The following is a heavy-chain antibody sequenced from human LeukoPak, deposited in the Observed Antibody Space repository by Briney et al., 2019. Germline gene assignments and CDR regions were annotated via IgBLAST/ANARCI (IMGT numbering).Heavy chain of an antibody. D-gene: IGHD6-13*01. CDR3: ATDGGSSSWYGDWYYFDY. CDR2: ISGSGGST. Sequence: GGSLRLSCAASGFTFSSYAMSWVRQAPGKGLEWVSAISGSGGSTYYADSVKGRFTISRDNSKNTLYLQMNSLRAEDTAVYYCATDGGSSSWYGDWYYFDYWGQGTLVTVSS. V-gene: IGHV3-23*01. CDR1: GFTFSSYA. J-gene: IGHJ4*02.